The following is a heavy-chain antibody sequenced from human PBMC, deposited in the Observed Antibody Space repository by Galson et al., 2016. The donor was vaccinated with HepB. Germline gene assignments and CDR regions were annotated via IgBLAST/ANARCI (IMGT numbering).Heavy chain of an antibody. Sequence: CAASGFTFSSYGMHWVRQAPGQGLEWVAVISYDGSDKYYADSVKGRFTISRDNSKNTLNLQMNSLRAEDTAVYYCARDRFPRVTRGRNWFDPWGQGTLVTVSS. CDR1: GFTFSSYG. CDR2: ISYDGSDK. CDR3: ARDRFPRVTRGRNWFDP. J-gene: IGHJ5*02. D-gene: IGHD2-21*02. V-gene: IGHV3-30*03.